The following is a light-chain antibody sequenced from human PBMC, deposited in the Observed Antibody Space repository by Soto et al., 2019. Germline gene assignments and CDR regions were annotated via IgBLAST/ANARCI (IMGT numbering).Light chain of an antibody. J-gene: IGKJ3*01. CDR3: QQYDNLPPFT. CDR1: QDIRTS. V-gene: IGKV1-33*01. CDR2: GAS. Sequence: DIQMTQSPSSLSASVGARISITYQASQDIRTSLSWFQQKPGRAPKLLIYGASNLETGVPSRFRGSGSGTDFTFPISSLQPEDIATYYCQQYDNLPPFTFGPGTKVDIK.